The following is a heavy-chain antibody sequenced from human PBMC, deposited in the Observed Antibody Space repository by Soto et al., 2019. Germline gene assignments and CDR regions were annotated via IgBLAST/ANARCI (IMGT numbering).Heavy chain of an antibody. CDR3: ARDRPDILNPTDHPMFDY. J-gene: IGHJ4*02. D-gene: IGHD2-21*01. V-gene: IGHV3-74*01. Sequence: EVQLVESGGGLVQPGGSLRLSCAASGFTFSRHWMHWVRQVPGKGLVWVSRIKSDGSSTAYADSVKGRFTISRDNAKNTLYLQMKSLRVEDTAVYYCARDRPDILNPTDHPMFDYWGQGTLVTVSS. CDR2: IKSDGSST. CDR1: GFTFSRHW.